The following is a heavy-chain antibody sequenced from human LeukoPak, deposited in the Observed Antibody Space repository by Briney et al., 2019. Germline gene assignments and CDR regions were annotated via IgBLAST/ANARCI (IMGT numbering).Heavy chain of an antibody. CDR1: GYTFTGYY. Sequence: GASVKVSCKASGYTFTGYYMHWVRQAPGQGLEWMGWINPNSGGTNYVQKFQGRVTMTRDTSISTPYMELSRLRSDDTAVYYCARVYYYGSGSYEDYWGQGTLVTVSS. D-gene: IGHD3-10*01. CDR3: ARVYYYGSGSYEDY. CDR2: INPNSGGT. V-gene: IGHV1-2*02. J-gene: IGHJ4*02.